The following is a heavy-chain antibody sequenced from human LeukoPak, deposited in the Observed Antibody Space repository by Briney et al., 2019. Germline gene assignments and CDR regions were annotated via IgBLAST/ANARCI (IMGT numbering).Heavy chain of an antibody. J-gene: IGHJ4*02. CDR2: ISYDGSNK. Sequence: GRSLRLSCAASGFTFSSYAMHWVRQAPGKGLEWVAVISYDGSNKYYADSVKGRFTISRDNSKNTLYLQMNSLRAEDTAVYYCAKPELTGPLSFVDYWGQGTLATVSS. D-gene: IGHD1-20*01. V-gene: IGHV3-30-3*02. CDR1: GFTFSSYA. CDR3: AKPELTGPLSFVDY.